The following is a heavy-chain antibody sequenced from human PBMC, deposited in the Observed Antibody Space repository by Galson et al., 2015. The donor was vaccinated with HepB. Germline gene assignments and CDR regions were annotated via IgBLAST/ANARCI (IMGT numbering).Heavy chain of an antibody. J-gene: IGHJ1*01. CDR2: ISYDGSNK. D-gene: IGHD4-17*01. Sequence: SLRLSCAASGFTFSSYGMHWVRQAPGKGLEWVAVISYDGSNKYYADSVKGRFTISRDNSKNTLYLQMNSLRAEDTAVYYCAKDQYGDFLFQHWGQGTLVTVSS. V-gene: IGHV3-30*18. CDR1: GFTFSSYG. CDR3: AKDQYGDFLFQH.